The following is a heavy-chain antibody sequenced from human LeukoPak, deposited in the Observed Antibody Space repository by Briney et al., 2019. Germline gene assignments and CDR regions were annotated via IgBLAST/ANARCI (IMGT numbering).Heavy chain of an antibody. D-gene: IGHD5-24*01. J-gene: IGHJ4*02. CDR2: ISSSGRYI. Sequence: AGGSLTLSCADSTSSFSSYTMYWVRQTPGGGLEWVSAISSSGRYIYYADSVKGRFTIPRDNAKNLLFLQMDSLRVDDTAMYYCARDINPDHPMMADVDPDYWGQGTLVTVSS. CDR3: ARDINPDHPMMADVDPDY. V-gene: IGHV3-21*06. CDR1: TSSFSSYT.